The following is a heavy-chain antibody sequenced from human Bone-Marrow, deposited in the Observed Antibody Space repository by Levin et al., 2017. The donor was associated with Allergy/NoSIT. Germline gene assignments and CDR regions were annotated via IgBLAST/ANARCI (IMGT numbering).Heavy chain of an antibody. D-gene: IGHD2-2*01. CDR1: GGSFSGYY. CDR2: INHSGST. CDR3: ARGLWDCSSTSCFGPWFDP. J-gene: IGHJ5*02. Sequence: SETLSLTCAVYGGSFSGYYWSWIRQPPGKGLEWIGEINHSGSTNYNPSLKSRVTISVDTSKNQFSLKLSSVTAADTAVYYCARGLWDCSSTSCFGPWFDPWGQGTLVTVSS. V-gene: IGHV4-34*01.